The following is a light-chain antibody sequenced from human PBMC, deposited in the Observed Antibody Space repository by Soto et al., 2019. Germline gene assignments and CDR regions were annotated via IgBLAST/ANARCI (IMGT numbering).Light chain of an antibody. CDR1: QDISNY. J-gene: IGKJ2*01. CDR2: DAS. CDR3: EHYDNLPHT. Sequence: DIQMTQSPSSLSASVGDRVTITCQESQDISNYLNWYQQKPGKAPKLLIYDASNLETGVPSRFSGSGSETDFTFTISSLQPEDIATYYCEHYDNLPHTFGEGTKVEIK. V-gene: IGKV1-33*01.